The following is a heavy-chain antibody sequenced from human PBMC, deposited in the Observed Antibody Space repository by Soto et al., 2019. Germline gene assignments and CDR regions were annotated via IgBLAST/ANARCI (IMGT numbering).Heavy chain of an antibody. V-gene: IGHV3-7*01. Sequence: EVQLVESGGGLVQPGGSLRLSCAASGFTFSSYWMSWVRQAPGKGLEWVANIKQGGSEKYYVDSVKGRFTISRDNAKNSVYLQMHRLRAEDAAVYYCARVVGGYDLYYFGYRGQGTLVTVSS. J-gene: IGHJ4*02. CDR1: GFTFSSYW. CDR3: ARVVGGYDLYYFGY. CDR2: IKQGGSEK. D-gene: IGHD5-12*01.